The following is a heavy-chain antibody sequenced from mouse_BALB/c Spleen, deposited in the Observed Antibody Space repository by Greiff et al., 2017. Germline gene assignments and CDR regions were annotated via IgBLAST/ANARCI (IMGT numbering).Heavy chain of an antibody. CDR2: INSNGGST. Sequence: EVQLVESGGGLVQPGGSLKLSCAASGFTFSSYGMSWVRQTPDKRLEWVATINSNGGSTYYPDSVKGRFTISRDNAKNTLYLQMSSLKSEDTAMYYCAREDYYGSSDDFDYWGQGTTLTVSS. V-gene: IGHV5-6-3*01. D-gene: IGHD1-1*01. J-gene: IGHJ2*01. CDR1: GFTFSSYG. CDR3: AREDYYGSSDDFDY.